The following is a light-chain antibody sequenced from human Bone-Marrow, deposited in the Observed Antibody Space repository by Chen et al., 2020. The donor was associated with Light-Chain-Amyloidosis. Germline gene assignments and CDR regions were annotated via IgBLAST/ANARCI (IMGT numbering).Light chain of an antibody. CDR2: RNN. CDR1: SSNIGSNY. Sequence: QSVLTQPPSASGTPGQRVTISCSGTSSNIGSNYIYWYQQFPGRAPKLRIYRNNQRPSGVTDRFSSSRSGTSASLAISGLRPEDEADYYCSAWDDSLGAVVFGGGTKLTVL. CDR3: SAWDDSLGAVV. V-gene: IGLV1-47*01. J-gene: IGLJ2*01.